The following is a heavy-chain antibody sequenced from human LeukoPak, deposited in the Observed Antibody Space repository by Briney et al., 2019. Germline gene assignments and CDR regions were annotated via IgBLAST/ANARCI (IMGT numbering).Heavy chain of an antibody. D-gene: IGHD3-16*01. J-gene: IGHJ5*02. CDR3: ARFTPQGYGWGGYNRFDP. Sequence: GGSLRLSCAASGFTFSSYEMNWVRQAPGKGLEWVSYISSSGSTIYYADSVKGRFTISRDNAKNSLYLQMNSLRAEDTAVYYCARFTPQGYGWGGYNRFDPWGQGTLVTVSS. CDR2: ISSSGSTI. V-gene: IGHV3-48*03. CDR1: GFTFSSYE.